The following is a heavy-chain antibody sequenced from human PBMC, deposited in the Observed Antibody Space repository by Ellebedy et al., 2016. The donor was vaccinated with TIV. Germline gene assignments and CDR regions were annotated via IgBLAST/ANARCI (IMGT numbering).Heavy chain of an antibody. CDR2: INGDGGFT. CDR3: VRAVPNWFDP. V-gene: IGHV3-74*01. J-gene: IGHJ5*02. CDR1: GFTFSRHW. Sequence: GESLKISCAASGFTFSRHWMHWIRQAPGKGLVWLSRINGDGGFTSHADSVKGRFTISRDNAKNSLYLQMNSLRADDTAVYYCVRAVPNWFDPWGQGTLVTVSS.